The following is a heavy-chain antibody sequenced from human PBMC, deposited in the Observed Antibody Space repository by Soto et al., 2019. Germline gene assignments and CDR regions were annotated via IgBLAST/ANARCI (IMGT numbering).Heavy chain of an antibody. D-gene: IGHD1-26*01. J-gene: IGHJ6*02. V-gene: IGHV4-59*11. CDR3: ARDGREASGMDV. CDR2: IYYRGST. Sequence: SETLSLTCTVSGGSISRHHGSWVRQAPGKGLEWIGHIYYRGSTTYNPSLRSRSTISVDTSNNQFSLKLNSVTTADTAVYYCARDGREASGMDVWGQGTKVTVSS. CDR1: GGSISRHH.